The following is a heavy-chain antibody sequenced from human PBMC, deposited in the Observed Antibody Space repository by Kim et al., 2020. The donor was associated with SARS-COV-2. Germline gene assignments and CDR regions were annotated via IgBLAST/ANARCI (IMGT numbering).Heavy chain of an antibody. Sequence: SVKVSCKASGGTFSSYAISWVRQAPGQGLEWMGGIIPIFGTENYAQKFQGRVTITADESTSTAYMELSSLRSEDTAVYYCAREYSSSWYRWSDYYYYGMDVWGQGTTVTVSS. CDR1: GGTFSSYA. J-gene: IGHJ6*02. CDR3: AREYSSSWYRWSDYYYYGMDV. D-gene: IGHD6-13*01. CDR2: IIPIFGTE. V-gene: IGHV1-69*13.